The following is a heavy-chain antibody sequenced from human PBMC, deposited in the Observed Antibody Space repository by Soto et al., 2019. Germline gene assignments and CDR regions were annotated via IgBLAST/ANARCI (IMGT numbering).Heavy chain of an antibody. V-gene: IGHV3-48*01. CDR1: GFTFSSYS. Sequence: GSLRLSCAASGFTFSSYSMNWVRQAPGKGLEWLSYISSTGGTIFYADSVKGRFTISRDNAKNSLYLQMNSLRAEDTAVYYCARDYYHDTSIYRDYWDQGTLVTVSS. D-gene: IGHD3-22*01. J-gene: IGHJ4*02. CDR3: ARDYYHDTSIYRDY. CDR2: ISSTGGTI.